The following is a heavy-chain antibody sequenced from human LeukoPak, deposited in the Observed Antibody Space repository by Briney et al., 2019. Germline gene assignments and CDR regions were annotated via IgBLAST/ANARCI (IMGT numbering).Heavy chain of an antibody. V-gene: IGHV4-39*01. CDR2: IYYSGST. CDR3: ASRPRGSISYWYFDY. Sequence: SETLSLTCTVSGDSISSYYWSWIRQPPGKGLEWIGSIYYSGSTYYNPSLKSRVTISVDTSKNQFSLKLSSVTAADTAVYYCASRPRGSISYWYFDYWGQGTLVTVSS. CDR1: GDSISSYY. J-gene: IGHJ4*02. D-gene: IGHD1-26*01.